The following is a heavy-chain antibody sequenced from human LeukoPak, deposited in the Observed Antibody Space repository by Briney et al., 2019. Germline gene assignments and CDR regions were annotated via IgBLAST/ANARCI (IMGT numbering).Heavy chain of an antibody. D-gene: IGHD3-16*01. V-gene: IGHV4-34*01. J-gene: IGHJ3*02. CDR1: GGSFSGYY. CDR3: AGEIRQSVYFDI. Sequence: SETLSLTCGVYGGSFSGYYWSWIRQPPGKGLEWIGEITHSGSTNYNPSLKSRVTISVDTSKNQFSLKLSSVTAADTAVYYCAGEIRQSVYFDIWGQGTMVTVSS. CDR2: ITHSGST.